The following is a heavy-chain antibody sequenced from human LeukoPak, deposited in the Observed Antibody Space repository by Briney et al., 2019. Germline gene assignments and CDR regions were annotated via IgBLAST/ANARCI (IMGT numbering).Heavy chain of an antibody. D-gene: IGHD6-19*01. Sequence: PSETLSLTCTVSGGSISSSSYYWGWIRQPPGKGLEWIGSIYYSGSTYYNPSLKSRVTISIDTSKNQFSLKLSSVTAADTAVYYCARGLAVAGTRDAFDIWGQGTMVTVSS. CDR3: ARGLAVAGTRDAFDI. V-gene: IGHV4-39*07. CDR2: IYYSGST. CDR1: GGSISSSSYY. J-gene: IGHJ3*02.